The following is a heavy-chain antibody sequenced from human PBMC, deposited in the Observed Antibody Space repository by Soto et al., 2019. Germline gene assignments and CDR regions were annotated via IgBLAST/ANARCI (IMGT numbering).Heavy chain of an antibody. J-gene: IGHJ4*02. Sequence: QVQLVQSVGEVKKPGASVKVSCKASGFAFSDYYLHWVRQAPGQGLESMGWINPNTGDTNYAQKFRGRVTRTRDTSISTAYMELIGLTSYDTAIYHWARFRLVRPTESDWGQGTVVTVSS. V-gene: IGHV1-2*02. CDR2: INPNTGDT. CDR3: ARFRLVRPTESD. D-gene: IGHD2-21*01. CDR1: GFAFSDYY.